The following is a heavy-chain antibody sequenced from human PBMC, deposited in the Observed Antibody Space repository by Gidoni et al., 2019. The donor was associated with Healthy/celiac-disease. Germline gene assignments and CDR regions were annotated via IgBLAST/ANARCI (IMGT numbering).Heavy chain of an antibody. CDR2: INHSGST. D-gene: IGHD1-7*01. V-gene: IGHV4-34*01. CDR3: ARRGYNWNYRWFDP. CDR1: GGSFSGYY. Sequence: QVQLQQCGAGLLKPSETLSLTCAVYGGSFSGYYWCWIRQPPGKALEWIGEINHSGSTNYTPSLKSRVTISVDTSKNQFSLKLGSVTAADTAVYYCARRGYNWNYRWFDPWGQGTLVTVSS. J-gene: IGHJ5*02.